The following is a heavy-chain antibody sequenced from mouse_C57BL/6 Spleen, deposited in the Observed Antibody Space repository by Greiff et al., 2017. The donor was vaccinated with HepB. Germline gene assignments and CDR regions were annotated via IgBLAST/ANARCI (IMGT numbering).Heavy chain of an antibody. CDR2: ISYDGSN. J-gene: IGHJ3*01. CDR1: GYSITSGYY. Sequence: ESGPGLVKPSQSLSLTCSVTGYSITSGYYWNWIRQFPGNKLEWMGYISYDGSNNYNPSLKNRISITRDTSKNQFFLKLNSVTTEDTATYYCARDGGKLPLAYWGQGTLVTVSA. V-gene: IGHV3-6*01. D-gene: IGHD4-1*01. CDR3: ARDGGKLPLAY.